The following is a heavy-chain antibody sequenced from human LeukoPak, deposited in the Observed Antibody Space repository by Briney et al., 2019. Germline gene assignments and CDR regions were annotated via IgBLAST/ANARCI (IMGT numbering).Heavy chain of an antibody. CDR3: ARGEWELAYYFDY. V-gene: IGHV4-34*01. CDR2: INHSGST. CDR1: GGSFSGHY. Sequence: SETLSLTCAVYGGSFSGHYWSWIRQPPGKGLEWIGEINHSGSTNYNPSLKSRVTISVDTSKNQFSLKLSSVTAADTAVYYCARGEWELAYYFDYWGQGTLVTVSS. D-gene: IGHD1-26*01. J-gene: IGHJ4*02.